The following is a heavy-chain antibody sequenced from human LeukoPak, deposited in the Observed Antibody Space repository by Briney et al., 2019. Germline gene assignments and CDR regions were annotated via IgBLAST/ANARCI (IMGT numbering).Heavy chain of an antibody. CDR1: GFTFSSYG. V-gene: IGHV3-53*01. J-gene: IGHJ4*02. CDR2: IYSGGST. CDR3: ARGTYYDSSGASWGY. Sequence: GGSLRLSCAASGFTFSSYGMHWVRQAPGKGLEWVSVIYSGGSTYYADSVKGRFTISRDNSKNTLYLQMNSLRAEDTAVYYCARGTYYDSSGASWGYWGQGTLVTVSS. D-gene: IGHD3-22*01.